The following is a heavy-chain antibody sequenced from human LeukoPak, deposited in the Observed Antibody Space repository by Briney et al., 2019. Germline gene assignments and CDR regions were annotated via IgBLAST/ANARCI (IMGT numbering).Heavy chain of an antibody. Sequence: QTSETLSLTCTVSGGSISSSSYYWGWIRQPPGKGLEWIGEINHSGSTNYNPSLKSRVTISVDTSKNQFSLKLSSVTAADTAVYYCASLWPYQLSAFDIWGQGTMVTVSS. CDR1: GGSISSSSYY. J-gene: IGHJ3*02. D-gene: IGHD2-2*01. V-gene: IGHV4-39*07. CDR3: ASLWPYQLSAFDI. CDR2: INHSGST.